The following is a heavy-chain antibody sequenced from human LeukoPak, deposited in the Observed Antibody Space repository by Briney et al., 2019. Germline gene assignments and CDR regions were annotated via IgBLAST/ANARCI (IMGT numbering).Heavy chain of an antibody. V-gene: IGHV3-21*01. Sequence: GGSLRLSCAASGFTFSSYSMNWVRQAPGKGLEWVSSISSSGSYIYYADSVKGRFTISRDNAKNSLYLQMNSLRAEDTAVYYCARGTGYYDSSGYYSSLHAFDIWGQGTMVTVSS. D-gene: IGHD3-22*01. J-gene: IGHJ3*02. CDR3: ARGTGYYDSSGYYSSLHAFDI. CDR2: ISSSGSYI. CDR1: GFTFSSYS.